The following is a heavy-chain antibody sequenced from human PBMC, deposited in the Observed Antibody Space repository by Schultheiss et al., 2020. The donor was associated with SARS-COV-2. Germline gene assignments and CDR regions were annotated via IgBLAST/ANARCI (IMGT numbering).Heavy chain of an antibody. V-gene: IGHV4-39*07. CDR2: IYHSGGT. Sequence: SETLSLTCTVSGDSVSSGSYYWSWIRQPPGKGLEWIGSIYHSGGTYYNPSLKSQVTISVDTSKSQFSLKLASVTAADTAVYYCARDGSSSSASAYWGQGTLVTVSS. CDR1: GDSVSSGSYY. J-gene: IGHJ4*02. D-gene: IGHD6-6*01. CDR3: ARDGSSSSASAY.